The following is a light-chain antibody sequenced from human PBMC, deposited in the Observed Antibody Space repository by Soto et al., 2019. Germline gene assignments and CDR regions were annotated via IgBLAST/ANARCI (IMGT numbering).Light chain of an antibody. CDR1: QGIRND. J-gene: IGKJ1*01. CDR3: KQKNTSPWT. Sequence: DIQMTQSPSSLSASVGDRVTITCRASQGIRNDLDWYQQKPAKAPERLIYAASSLQSGVPSRFSGSGSGTESPLKTSARQAEDFAPYYCKQKNTSPWTFAKGTKVKIK. V-gene: IGKV1-17*01. CDR2: AAS.